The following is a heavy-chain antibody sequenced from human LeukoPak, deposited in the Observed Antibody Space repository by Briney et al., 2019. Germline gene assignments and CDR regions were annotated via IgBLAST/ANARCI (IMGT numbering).Heavy chain of an antibody. CDR3: ARGDNWNELGAVDI. CDR2: ISYDGSNK. D-gene: IGHD1-20*01. V-gene: IGHV3-30-3*01. CDR1: GFTFSSYA. J-gene: IGHJ3*02. Sequence: GGSLRLSCAASGFTFSSYAMHWVRQAPGKGLEWVAVISYDGSNKYYADSVKGRFTISRDSSKNTLYLQMNSLRAEDTAVYYCARGDNWNELGAVDIWGQGKRVTVSS.